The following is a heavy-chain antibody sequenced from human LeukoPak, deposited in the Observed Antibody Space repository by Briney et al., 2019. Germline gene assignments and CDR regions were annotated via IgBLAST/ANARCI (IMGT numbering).Heavy chain of an antibody. D-gene: IGHD1-1*01. CDR3: ARHAVEAASRWFDP. CDR1: GYSISSGYY. Sequence: SETLSLTCTVSGYSISSGYYWGWIRQPPGKGLEWIGSIYHSGSTYYNPSLKSRVTMSVDTSKKQFSLKLSSVTAADTAVYYCARHAVEAASRWFDPWGQGTLVTVSS. CDR2: IYHSGST. J-gene: IGHJ5*02. V-gene: IGHV4-38-2*02.